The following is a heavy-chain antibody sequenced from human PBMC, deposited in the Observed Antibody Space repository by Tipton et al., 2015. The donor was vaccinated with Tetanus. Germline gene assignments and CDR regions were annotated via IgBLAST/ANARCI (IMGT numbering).Heavy chain of an antibody. D-gene: IGHD1-26*01. V-gene: IGHV4-31*03. Sequence: TLSLTCTVSGGSISSGGYYWSWIRQHPGKGLEWIGDIYYSGSTYYNPSLKSRATLSVDPSKNQFSLKLSSMTAADTAVYYCARDQARGARGWNYFDYWGQGTLVTVSS. CDR3: ARDQARGARGWNYFDY. CDR2: IYYSGST. CDR1: GGSISSGGYY. J-gene: IGHJ4*02.